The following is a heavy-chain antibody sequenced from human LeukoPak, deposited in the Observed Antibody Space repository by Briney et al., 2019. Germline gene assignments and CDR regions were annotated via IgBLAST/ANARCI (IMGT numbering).Heavy chain of an antibody. CDR2: ISSSSSYI. CDR3: AARPPISSGWSDY. CDR1: GFTFSSYS. V-gene: IGHV3-21*04. J-gene: IGHJ4*02. Sequence: GSLRLSCAASGFTFSSYSMNWVRQAPGKGLGWVSSISSSSSYIYYADSVKGRFTISRDNSKNTLYLQMNSLRAEDTAVYYCAARPPISSGWSDYWGQGTLVTVSS. D-gene: IGHD6-19*01.